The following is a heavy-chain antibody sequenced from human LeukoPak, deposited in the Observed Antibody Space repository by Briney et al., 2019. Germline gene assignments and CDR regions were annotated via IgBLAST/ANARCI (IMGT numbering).Heavy chain of an antibody. D-gene: IGHD1-26*01. Sequence: PGGSLRLSCAASGFTFSSYWMHWVRQAPGKGLVWVPRINSDGSSTSYADSVKGRFTISRDNAKNTLYLQMNSLRAEDTAVYYCARKGARSYQYYFDYWGQGTLVTVSS. CDR1: GFTFSSYW. J-gene: IGHJ4*02. CDR3: ARKGARSYQYYFDY. CDR2: INSDGSST. V-gene: IGHV3-74*01.